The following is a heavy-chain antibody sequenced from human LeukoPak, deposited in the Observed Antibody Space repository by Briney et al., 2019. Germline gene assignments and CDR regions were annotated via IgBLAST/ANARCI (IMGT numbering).Heavy chain of an antibody. V-gene: IGHV4-59*08. J-gene: IGHJ4*02. D-gene: IGHD1-26*01. CDR2: IHYSGST. CDR3: ASGSYYFDY. Sequence: SETLSLTCTVSGGSISSYSWSWIRQPPGKGLEWIGSIHYSGSTNYNPSLKSRVTISVDTSKNQFSLKLSSVTAADTAVYYCASGSYYFDYWGQGTLVTVSS. CDR1: GGSISSYS.